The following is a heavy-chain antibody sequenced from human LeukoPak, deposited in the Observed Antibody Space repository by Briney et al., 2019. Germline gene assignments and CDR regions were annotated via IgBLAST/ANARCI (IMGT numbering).Heavy chain of an antibody. CDR1: GGTFSSYA. CDR2: IIPIFGTA. Sequence: GASVKVSCKASGGTFSSYAISWVRQAPGQGLEWMGGIIPIFGTANYAQKFQGRVTITADESTSTAYMELSSLRSEDTAVYYCARDSTTNYDWGGYFDLWGRGTLVTVSS. J-gene: IGHJ2*01. V-gene: IGHV1-69*13. D-gene: IGHD3-16*01. CDR3: ARDSTTNYDWGGYFDL.